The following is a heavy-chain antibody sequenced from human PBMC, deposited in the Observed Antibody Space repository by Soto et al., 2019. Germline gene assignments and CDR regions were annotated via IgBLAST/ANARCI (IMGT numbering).Heavy chain of an antibody. CDR2: IYNGGRT. D-gene: IGHD2-8*01. J-gene: IGHJ4*02. CDR3: ARAPVGMDSINFFDH. V-gene: IGHV4-30-4*01. Sequence: SETLSLTCTVSGDSISSDGYHWSWIRQSPGKGLEWIGYIYNGGRTFYRPSLESRITMSLDATKNSYSLRLTSVTAADTAVYYCARAPVGMDSINFFDHWGQGILFTVSS. CDR1: GDSISSDGYH.